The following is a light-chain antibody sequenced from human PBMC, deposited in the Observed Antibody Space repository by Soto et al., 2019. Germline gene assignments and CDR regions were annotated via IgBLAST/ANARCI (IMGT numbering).Light chain of an antibody. V-gene: IGLV2-23*02. CDR1: SSDVGSYNL. Sequence: QSALTQPASVSGSPGQSITISCTGTSSDVGSYNLVSWYQQHPGKAPKLMIYEDNRRPSGVSNRFSGSKSGNTASLTISGLQAEDEADYYCCSYAGSSNVFGTGTKVTVL. J-gene: IGLJ1*01. CDR2: EDN. CDR3: CSYAGSSNV.